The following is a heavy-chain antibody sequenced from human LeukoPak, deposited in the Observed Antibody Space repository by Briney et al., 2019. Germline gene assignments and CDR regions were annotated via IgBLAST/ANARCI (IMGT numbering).Heavy chain of an antibody. D-gene: IGHD2-2*01. J-gene: IGHJ4*02. V-gene: IGHV1-69*13. Sequence: SVKVSCKASGGTFSSYAISWVRQAPGQGLEWMGGIIPIFGTANYAQKFQGRVTITADESTSTAYMELSSLRSEDTAVYYCARDPDPYCSSTSCSRGYFDYWGQGTLVTVSS. CDR3: ARDPDPYCSSTSCSRGYFDY. CDR1: GGTFSSYA. CDR2: IIPIFGTA.